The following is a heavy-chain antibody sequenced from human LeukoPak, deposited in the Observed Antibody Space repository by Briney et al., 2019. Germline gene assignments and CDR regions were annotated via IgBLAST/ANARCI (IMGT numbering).Heavy chain of an antibody. CDR1: GFTFSSYW. Sequence: GGSLRLPCAASGFTFSSYWMNWVRQAPGKRLEWVANIKQDGSEKYYVDSVKGRFTISRDNAKNSLYLQMNSLRAEDTAVYYCARGRGGLLWFGEFNSWGQGTLVTVSS. D-gene: IGHD3-10*01. CDR3: ARGRGGLLWFGEFNS. J-gene: IGHJ4*02. CDR2: IKQDGSEK. V-gene: IGHV3-7*01.